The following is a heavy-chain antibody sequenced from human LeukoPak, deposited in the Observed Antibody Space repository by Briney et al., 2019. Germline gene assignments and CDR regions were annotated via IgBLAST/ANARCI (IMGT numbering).Heavy chain of an antibody. CDR1: GFTFSSYS. D-gene: IGHD3-10*01. CDR2: ISSSSSYI. Sequence: GGSPRLSCAASGFTFSSYSMNWVRQAPGKGLEWVSSISSSSSYIYYADSVKGRFTISRDSAENTLYLQMKSLKAEDTAFYYCARPLLYYYGSETYFWFDLWGQGTLVTVSS. V-gene: IGHV3-21*01. CDR3: ARPLLYYYGSETYFWFDL. J-gene: IGHJ5*02.